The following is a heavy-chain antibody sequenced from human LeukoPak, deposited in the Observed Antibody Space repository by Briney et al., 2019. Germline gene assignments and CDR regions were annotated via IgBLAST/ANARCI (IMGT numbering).Heavy chain of an antibody. CDR2: IYISGST. Sequence: SETLSLTCTVSGASISSGSYYWSWIRQPAGKGLEWIGRIYISGSTNYNPSLKSRVTISLDTSKNQFSLKLSSVTAADTAVYYCASSEGNIAAAGTGFDYWGQGTLVTVSS. CDR1: GASISSGSYY. J-gene: IGHJ4*02. D-gene: IGHD6-13*01. V-gene: IGHV4-61*02. CDR3: ASSEGNIAAAGTGFDY.